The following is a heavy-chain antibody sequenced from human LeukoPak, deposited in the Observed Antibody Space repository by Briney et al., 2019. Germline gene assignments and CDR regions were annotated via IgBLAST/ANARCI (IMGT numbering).Heavy chain of an antibody. Sequence: ASVKVSCKASGYTFTSYDINWVRQATGQGLEWMGWMNPNSGNTGYAQKFQGRVTMTRNTSISTAYMELSSLRSEDTAVYYCARTYVTHYYYYYYIDVWGKGTTVTVSS. CDR1: GYTFTSYD. CDR2: MNPNSGNT. CDR3: ARTYVTHYYYYYYIDV. V-gene: IGHV1-8*01. D-gene: IGHD3-16*01. J-gene: IGHJ6*03.